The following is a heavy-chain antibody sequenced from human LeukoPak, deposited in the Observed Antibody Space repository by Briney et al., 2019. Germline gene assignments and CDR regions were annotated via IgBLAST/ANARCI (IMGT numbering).Heavy chain of an antibody. CDR2: MNPNSGNT. J-gene: IGHJ4*02. Sequence: ASVKVSCKASGYTFASYGISWVRQAPGQGLEWMGWMNPNSGNTGYAQKFQGRVTMTRNTSISTAYMELSSLRSEDTAVYYCARIMSSSWYSFDYWGQGTLVTVSS. D-gene: IGHD6-13*01. CDR3: ARIMSSSWYSFDY. V-gene: IGHV1-8*02. CDR1: GYTFASYG.